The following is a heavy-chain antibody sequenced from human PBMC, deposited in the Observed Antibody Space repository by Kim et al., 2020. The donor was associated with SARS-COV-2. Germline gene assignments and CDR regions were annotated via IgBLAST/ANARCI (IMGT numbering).Heavy chain of an antibody. Sequence: SVKVSCKASGGTFSGYAVSWVRQAPGQGLEWMGRIIPLLGITHYAQNFQGSIVITADKSTTTVYMELSSVRPGDTAVYYCARDVFYYDSSGYLPNNYYY. J-gene: IGHJ6*01. CDR2: IIPLLGIT. V-gene: IGHV1-69*04. D-gene: IGHD3-22*01. CDR3: ARDVFYYDSSGYLPNNYYY. CDR1: GGTFSGYA.